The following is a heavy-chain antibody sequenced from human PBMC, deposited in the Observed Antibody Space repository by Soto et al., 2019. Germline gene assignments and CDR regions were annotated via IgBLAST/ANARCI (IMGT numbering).Heavy chain of an antibody. CDR1: GGTFSSYA. J-gene: IGHJ6*02. V-gene: IGHV1-69*06. Sequence: GASVKVSCKASGGTFSSYAISWVRQAPGQRLEWMGGIIPIFGTANYAQKFQGRVTITADKSTSTAYMELSSLRSEDTAVYYCARMRITGTTPAGYYYAMDVWGQGTTVTVSS. CDR3: ARMRITGTTPAGYYYAMDV. D-gene: IGHD1-20*01. CDR2: IIPIFGTA.